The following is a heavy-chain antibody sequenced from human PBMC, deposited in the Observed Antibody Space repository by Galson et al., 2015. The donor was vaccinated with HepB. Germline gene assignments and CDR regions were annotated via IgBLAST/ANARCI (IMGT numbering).Heavy chain of an antibody. D-gene: IGHD6-13*01. CDR1: GFSFSNFA. CDR3: ARGWYHFDN. Sequence: SLRLSCAASGFSFSNFAMHWVRQAPGKGLEWVAIISYDGKHQYYSDSVRGRFTISRDISKNTLYLQMNILRAEDTAMYFCARGWYHFDNWGQGTLV. V-gene: IGHV3-30*04. CDR2: ISYDGKHQ. J-gene: IGHJ4*02.